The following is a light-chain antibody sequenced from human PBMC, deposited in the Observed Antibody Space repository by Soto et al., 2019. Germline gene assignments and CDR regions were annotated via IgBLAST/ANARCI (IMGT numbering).Light chain of an antibody. J-gene: IGLJ1*01. CDR3: AAWDDSLNGLV. Sequence: QSALTQPRSVSGSPGQSVTISCTGTSSDVGGYEYVSWYQQYPGKAPKLMIYAVTRRPSGVPDRFSGSKSGNTASLTISGLQAEDEADYSCAAWDDSLNGLVFGTGTKLTVL. V-gene: IGLV2-11*01. CDR2: AVT. CDR1: SSDVGGYEY.